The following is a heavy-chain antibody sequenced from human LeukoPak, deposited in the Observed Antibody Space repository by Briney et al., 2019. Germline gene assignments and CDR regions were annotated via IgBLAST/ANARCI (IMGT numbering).Heavy chain of an antibody. J-gene: IGHJ4*02. D-gene: IGHD1-26*01. CDR1: GFTFSSYS. Sequence: GGSLRLSCAASGFTFSSYSMNWVRQAPGKGLEWVSSISSSSSYIYYADSVKGRFTISRDNAKNSLYLQMNSLKAEDTAVYYCARVSGSTRTRIFDYWGKGTLVTVSS. CDR2: ISSSSSYI. V-gene: IGHV3-21*01. CDR3: ARVSGSTRTRIFDY.